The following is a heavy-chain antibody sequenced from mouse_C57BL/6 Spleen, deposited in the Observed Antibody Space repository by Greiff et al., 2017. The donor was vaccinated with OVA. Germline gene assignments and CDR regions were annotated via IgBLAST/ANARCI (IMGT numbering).Heavy chain of an antibody. CDR2: IYPGDGDT. CDR3: ARGSYYYGSSYDAMDY. Sequence: VKLVESGAELVKPGASVKISCKASGYAFSSYWMNWVKQRPGKGLEWIGQIYPGDGDTNYNGKFKGKATLTADKSSSTAYMQLSSLTSEDSAVYFCARGSYYYGSSYDAMDYWGQGTSVTVSS. CDR1: GYAFSSYW. J-gene: IGHJ4*01. V-gene: IGHV1-80*01. D-gene: IGHD1-1*01.